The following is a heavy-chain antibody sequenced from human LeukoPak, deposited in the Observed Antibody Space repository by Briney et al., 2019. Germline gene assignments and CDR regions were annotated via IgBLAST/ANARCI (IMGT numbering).Heavy chain of an antibody. J-gene: IGHJ4*02. CDR2: IWYDGSNK. CDR1: GFTFSSYG. V-gene: IGHV3-33*01. CDR3: ARDPGHSGWYGDY. D-gene: IGHD6-19*01. Sequence: GGSLRLSCAASGFTFSSYGMHWVRQAPGKGLEWVSIIWYDGSNKYYADSVKGRLTISKDNSKNTLYLQMNSLRAEDTAVYYCARDPGHSGWYGDYWGQGTLVTVSS.